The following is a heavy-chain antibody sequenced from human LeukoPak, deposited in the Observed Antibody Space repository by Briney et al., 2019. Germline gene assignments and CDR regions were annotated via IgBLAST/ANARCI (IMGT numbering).Heavy chain of an antibody. CDR2: INHSGST. V-gene: IGHV4-34*01. CDR3: ARYVVVAAVYRDFDV. CDR1: GGSFSGYY. J-gene: IGHJ2*01. D-gene: IGHD2-15*01. Sequence: PSETLSLTCAVYGGSFSGYYWSWIRQPPGKGLEWIGEINHSGSTNYNPSLKGRVTISVDTSQNQFSLKLSSVSDADASVYYCARYVVVAAVYRDFDVWGGGTLVTVSS.